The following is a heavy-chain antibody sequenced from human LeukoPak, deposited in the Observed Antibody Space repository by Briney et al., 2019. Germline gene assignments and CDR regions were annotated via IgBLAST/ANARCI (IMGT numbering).Heavy chain of an antibody. V-gene: IGHV4-31*03. CDR3: ARDRNDAFDI. J-gene: IGHJ3*02. CDR2: IYYSGST. CDR1: GGSISSGGYY. Sequence: SQTLSLTCTVSGGSISSGGYYWRWIRQHPGTGLEWIGYIYYSGSTYYNPSLKSRVTISVDTSKNQFSLKLSSVTAADTAVYYCARDRNDAFDIWGQGTMVTVSS.